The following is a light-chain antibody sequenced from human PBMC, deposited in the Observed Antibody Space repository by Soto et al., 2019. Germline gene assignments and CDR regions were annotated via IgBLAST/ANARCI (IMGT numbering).Light chain of an antibody. V-gene: IGKV1-39*01. Sequence: IQMTQFPSSLSASVGDRVTITCRAGQTVIRYLNWYQQKPGRAPNLLIYAVSNVQSGVPSRFSGSESGTEFTLTISDLQPEDFATYYCQQSYSTLFTFGAGTKVEIK. CDR3: QQSYSTLFT. J-gene: IGKJ3*01. CDR2: AVS. CDR1: QTVIRY.